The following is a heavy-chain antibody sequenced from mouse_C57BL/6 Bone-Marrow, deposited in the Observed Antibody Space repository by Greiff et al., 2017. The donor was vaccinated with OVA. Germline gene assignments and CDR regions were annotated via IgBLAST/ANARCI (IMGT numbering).Heavy chain of an antibody. D-gene: IGHD1-1*01. CDR3: AKRQYMLPGAY. CDR2: ISSGGSYT. J-gene: IGHJ3*01. CDR1: GFTFSSYA. Sequence: EVKVVESGGDLVKPGGSLKLSCAASGFTFSSYAMSWVRQTPDKRLEWVATISSGGSYTYYPDSVKGRFTLSRDNAKNTLYLQMSRLKAEDTAMYYCAKRQYMLPGAYWGQGTLVTVSA. V-gene: IGHV5-6*02.